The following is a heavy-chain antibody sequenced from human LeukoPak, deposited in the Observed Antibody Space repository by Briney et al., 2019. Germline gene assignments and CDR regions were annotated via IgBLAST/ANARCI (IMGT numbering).Heavy chain of an antibody. CDR3: ARVPSYGDYTTGDY. J-gene: IGHJ4*02. CDR1: GCSISSGDYY. CDR2: IYYSGST. Sequence: SETLSLNCTVSGCSISSGDYYWSWIRQPPGKGLGWIGYIYYSGSTYYNPSLKSRVAISVDTSKNQFSLKLSSVTAADTAVYYCARVPSYGDYTTGDYWGQGTLVTVSS. D-gene: IGHD4-17*01. V-gene: IGHV4-30-4*01.